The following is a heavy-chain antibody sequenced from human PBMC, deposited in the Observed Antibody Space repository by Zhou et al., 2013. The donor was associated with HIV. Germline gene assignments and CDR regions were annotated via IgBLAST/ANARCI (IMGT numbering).Heavy chain of an antibody. J-gene: IGHJ4*02. CDR3: TKDCGLGGSRDY. V-gene: IGHV1-2*02. D-gene: IGHD1-26*01. CDR2: IDPSSGGT. CDR1: GYRFNGYY. Sequence: QLHLVQSGAEVKKPGASMKVSCKASGYRFNGYYIHWMRQAPGQGLEWMGYIDPSSGGTVIPQRFQGRVTMTSDTSISTAYMELSSLTSDDTAIYYCTKDCGLGGSRDYWGQGTLVTVSS.